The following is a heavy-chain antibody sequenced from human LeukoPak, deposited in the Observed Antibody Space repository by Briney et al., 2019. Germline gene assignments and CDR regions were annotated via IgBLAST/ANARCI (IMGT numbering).Heavy chain of an antibody. D-gene: IGHD2-2*01. J-gene: IGHJ4*02. CDR1: GFIFSSAW. CDR2: IKNKTNGGTT. V-gene: IGHV3-15*01. Sequence: GGSLRLSCAASGFIFSSAWMTWVRQAPGKGLEWVGHIKNKTNGGTTDYAAPVKGRFIISRDDSKNTLYLQMNSLRTEDTAVYYCARGFCSSTSCYQGPFDFWGQGTLVTVFS. CDR3: ARGFCSSTSCYQGPFDF.